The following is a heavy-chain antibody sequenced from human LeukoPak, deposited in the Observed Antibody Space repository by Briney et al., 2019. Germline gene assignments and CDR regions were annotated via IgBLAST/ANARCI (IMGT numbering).Heavy chain of an antibody. Sequence: GSLRLSCAASGFTFSNYAMSWVRQAPGKGLAWVSGIGGGADTHYADSVKGRFTISRDNSKNTLYLQMNSLRAEDTAVYYCAKVPYYDFWSGYYSDDAFDIWGQGTMVTVSS. CDR3: AKVPYYDFWSGYYSDDAFDI. J-gene: IGHJ3*02. CDR1: GFTFSNYA. V-gene: IGHV3-23*01. CDR2: IGGGADT. D-gene: IGHD3-3*01.